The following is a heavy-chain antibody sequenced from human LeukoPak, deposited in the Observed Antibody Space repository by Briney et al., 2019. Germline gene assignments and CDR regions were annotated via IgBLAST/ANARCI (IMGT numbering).Heavy chain of an antibody. CDR1: GYTFTSYG. V-gene: IGHV1-18*01. CDR3: ARDPHGGAYGDYEFGY. Sequence: ASVKVSCKASGYTFTSYGISWVRQAPGQGLEWMGWISAYNGNTNYAQKLQGRATMTTDTSTSTAYMELRSLRSDDTAVYYCARDPHGGAYGDYEFGYWGQGTLVTVSS. CDR2: ISAYNGNT. J-gene: IGHJ4*02. D-gene: IGHD4-17*01.